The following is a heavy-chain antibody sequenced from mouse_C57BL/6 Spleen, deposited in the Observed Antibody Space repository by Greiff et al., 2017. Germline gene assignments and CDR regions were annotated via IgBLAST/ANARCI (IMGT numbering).Heavy chain of an antibody. CDR1: GYTFTDYN. D-gene: IGHD2-4*01. J-gene: IGHJ2*01. CDR3: ARDSYYDYDEGFDY. CDR2: INPNNGGT. Sequence: EVQVVESGPELVKPGASVKMSCKASGYTFTDYNMHWVKQSHGKSLEWIGYINPNNGGTSYNQKFKGKATLTVNKSSSTAYMELRSLTSEDSAVYYCARDSYYDYDEGFDYWGQGTTLTVSS. V-gene: IGHV1-22*01.